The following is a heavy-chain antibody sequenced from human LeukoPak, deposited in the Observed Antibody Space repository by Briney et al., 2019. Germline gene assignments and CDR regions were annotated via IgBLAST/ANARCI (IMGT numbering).Heavy chain of an antibody. J-gene: IGHJ4*02. D-gene: IGHD3-3*01. CDR1: GFTFDDYA. CDR2: ISWNSGSI. CDR3: VKDMGGYYTLYYFDY. V-gene: IGHV3-9*03. Sequence: GGSQRLSCAASGFTFDDYAMHWVRQAPGKGLEWVSGISWNSGSIGYADSVKGRFTISRDNAKNSLYLQMNSLRAEDMALYYCVKDMGGYYTLYYFDYWGQGTLVTVSS.